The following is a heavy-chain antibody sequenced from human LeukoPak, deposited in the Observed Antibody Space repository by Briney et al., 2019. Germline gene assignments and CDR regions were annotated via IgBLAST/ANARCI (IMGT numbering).Heavy chain of an antibody. CDR1: GHTFTGYY. J-gene: IGHJ3*02. D-gene: IGHD2-8*01. CDR3: ARDPADCTNGVCRHAFDI. CDR2: INPNSGGT. Sequence: ASVKVSCKASGHTFTGYYMHWVRQAPGQGLEWMGWINPNSGGTNYAQKFQGRVTMTRDTSNSTAYMELSRLRSDDTAVYYCARDPADCTNGVCRHAFDIWGQGTMVTVSS. V-gene: IGHV1-2*02.